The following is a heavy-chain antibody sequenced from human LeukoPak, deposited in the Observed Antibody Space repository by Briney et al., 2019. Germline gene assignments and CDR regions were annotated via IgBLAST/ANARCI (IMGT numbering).Heavy chain of an antibody. CDR2: IKQDGSDK. D-gene: IGHD4-23*01. Sequence: GGSLRLSCAASGFAFSSYWMTWVRQAPGRGLEWVANIKQDGSDKYYVDSVKGRFTISRDNAKNSLYLQMNSLRAEDTAVYYCARDLRWYDYWGQGTLVTVSS. J-gene: IGHJ4*02. V-gene: IGHV3-7*01. CDR1: GFAFSSYW. CDR3: ARDLRWYDY.